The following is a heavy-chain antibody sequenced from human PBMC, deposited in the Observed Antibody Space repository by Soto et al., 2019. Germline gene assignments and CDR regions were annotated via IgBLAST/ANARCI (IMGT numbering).Heavy chain of an antibody. D-gene: IGHD3-10*01. J-gene: IGHJ6*02. CDR2: VYSTGGT. CDR3: VRQGIGTPHGLVDV. V-gene: IGHV4-59*08. Sequence: QVQLQQSGPGLVKPSETLSLTCSVSSGPSSSYNWGWIRQPPGRELEWIGYVYSTGGTSYNPSLKTRVTISADTSTNHISLTLTSVTAAVTAVYYCVRQGIGTPHGLVDVWGQGTTVRVSS. CDR1: SGPSSSYN.